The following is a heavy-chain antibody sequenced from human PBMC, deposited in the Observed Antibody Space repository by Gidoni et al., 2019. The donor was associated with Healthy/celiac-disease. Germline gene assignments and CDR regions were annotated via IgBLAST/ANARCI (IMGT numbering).Heavy chain of an antibody. CDR3: ARHSLALRQWLVQGGYYFDY. J-gene: IGHJ4*02. V-gene: IGHV4-39*01. CDR2: IYYSGST. CDR1: GGSISSSSYY. D-gene: IGHD6-19*01. Sequence: QLQLQESGPGLVKPSETLSLTCTVSGGSISSSSYYWGWIRQPPGKGLEWIGSIYYSGSTYYNPSLKSRVTISVDTSKNQFSLKLSSVTAADTAVYYCARHSLALRQWLVQGGYYFDYWGQGTLVTVSS.